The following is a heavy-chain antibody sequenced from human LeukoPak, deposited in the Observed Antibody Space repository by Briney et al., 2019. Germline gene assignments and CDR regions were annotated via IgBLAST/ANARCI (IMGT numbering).Heavy chain of an antibody. CDR1: GGSFSGYY. Sequence: PSETLPLTCAVYGGSFSGYYWSWIRQPPGKGLEWLGEINHSGSTNYNPSLKSRVTISVDTSKNQFSLKLSSVTAADTAVYYCASAVIAVAGTRRYFDYWGQGTLVTVSS. J-gene: IGHJ4*02. CDR2: INHSGST. D-gene: IGHD6-19*01. CDR3: ASAVIAVAGTRRYFDY. V-gene: IGHV4-34*01.